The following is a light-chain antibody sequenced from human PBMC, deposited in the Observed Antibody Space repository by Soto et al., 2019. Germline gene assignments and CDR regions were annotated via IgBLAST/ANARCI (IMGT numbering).Light chain of an antibody. CDR2: ENN. Sequence: QSVLPQPPSVSAAPGQKVTISCSGSSSNIGNNYVSWYQQLPGTAPKLLIYENNKRPSGIPDRFSGSKSGTSATLGITGLQTGDEADYYCGAWDSSLSAVVFGGGTQLTVL. CDR3: GAWDSSLSAVV. CDR1: SSNIGNNY. V-gene: IGLV1-51*02. J-gene: IGLJ2*01.